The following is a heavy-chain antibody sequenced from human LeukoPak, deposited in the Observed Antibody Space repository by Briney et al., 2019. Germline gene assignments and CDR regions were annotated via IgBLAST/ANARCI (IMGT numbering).Heavy chain of an antibody. CDR1: GFTFSSYW. D-gene: IGHD4-23*01. Sequence: GGSLRLSFAASGFTFSSYWMHWVRQAPGKGLVWVSRINTDGHYTSYADSVKGRFTISRDNAKSTLYLQMNSLRAEDTAVYYCAGGFGGFWGQGTLVTVSS. V-gene: IGHV3-74*01. J-gene: IGHJ4*02. CDR2: INTDGHYT. CDR3: AGGFGGF.